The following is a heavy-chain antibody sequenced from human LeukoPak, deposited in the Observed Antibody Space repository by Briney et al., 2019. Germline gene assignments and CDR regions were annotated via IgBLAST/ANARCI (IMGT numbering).Heavy chain of an antibody. Sequence: GASLKSSCKASGYTSTSYDINWGEQATGQGLEWMGWMNPNSGNAGYAQKFQGRVTMTRNTPISTAYMELSSLRSEDTAVYYCARSYDSSGSDWGQGTLVTVSS. V-gene: IGHV1-8*01. CDR2: MNPNSGNA. D-gene: IGHD3-22*01. J-gene: IGHJ4*02. CDR3: ARSYDSSGSD. CDR1: GYTSTSYD.